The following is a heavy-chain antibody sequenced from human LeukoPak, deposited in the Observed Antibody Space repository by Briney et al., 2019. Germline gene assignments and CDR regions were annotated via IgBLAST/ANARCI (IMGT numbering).Heavy chain of an antibody. CDR1: GFTVSSKS. V-gene: IGHV3-66*04. J-gene: IGHJ4*02. Sequence: GGCLRLFCTVPGFTVSSKSMSSVRQAPGKGLGWVSFIYSDNTHYSESAKGRLTISGDISKNTLYIQMNSVRAEDTGVYDCARRTGAYSHPYDYGGQGTLVTVSS. CDR2: IYSDNT. D-gene: IGHD4/OR15-4a*01. CDR3: ARRTGAYSHPYDY.